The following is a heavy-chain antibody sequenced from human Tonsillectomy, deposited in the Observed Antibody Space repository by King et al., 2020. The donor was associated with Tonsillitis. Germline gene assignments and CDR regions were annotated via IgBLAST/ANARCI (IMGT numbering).Heavy chain of an antibody. CDR3: AREKLQHPSYYFDY. CDR2: IWYDGSNK. Sequence: VQLVESGGGVVQPGRSLRLSCAASGFTFSSYGMHWVRQAPGKGLEWVAVIWYDGSNKYYADSVKGRFTISRDNSKNTLYLQMNSLRAEDTAVYYCAREKLQHPSYYFDYWGQGTLVTVSS. J-gene: IGHJ4*02. CDR1: GFTFSSYG. V-gene: IGHV3-33*01. D-gene: IGHD5-24*01.